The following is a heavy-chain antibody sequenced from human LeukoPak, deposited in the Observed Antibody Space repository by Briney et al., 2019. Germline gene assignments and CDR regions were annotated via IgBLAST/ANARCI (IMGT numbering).Heavy chain of an antibody. CDR1: GFTFRSYG. V-gene: IGHV3-30*02. CDR3: AKDLGHRTFGDGFDY. J-gene: IGHJ4*02. D-gene: IGHD3-10*01. Sequence: GGSLRLSCAASGFTFRSYGMQGGRHAPGKGVGWGAFIRDVGSKKYYADSVKGRFTISRDNSKNTLYLQMNSLRAEDTAVYYCAKDLGHRTFGDGFDYWGQGTLVTVSS. CDR2: IRDVGSKK.